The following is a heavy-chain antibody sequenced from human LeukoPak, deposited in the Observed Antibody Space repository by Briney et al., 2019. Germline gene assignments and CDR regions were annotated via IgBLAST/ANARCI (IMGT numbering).Heavy chain of an antibody. CDR3: ARVGKSSIAARWWFDP. J-gene: IGHJ5*02. D-gene: IGHD6-6*01. Sequence: GGSLRLSCAASGFTFSSYSMNWVRQAPGKGLEWVSYISSSDSTIYYADSVKGRFTISRDNAKNSLYLQMNSLRAEDTAVYYCARVGKSSIAARWWFDPWGQGTLVTVSS. CDR2: ISSSDSTI. CDR1: GFTFSSYS. V-gene: IGHV3-48*04.